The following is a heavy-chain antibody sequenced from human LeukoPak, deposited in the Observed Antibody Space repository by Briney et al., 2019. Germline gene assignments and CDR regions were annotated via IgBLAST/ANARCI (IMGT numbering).Heavy chain of an antibody. CDR2: ISDIGST. CDR1: GGSISSYY. Sequence: SETLSLTCTVSGGSISSYYWSWIRQPPGKGLEWIAYISDIGSTYYNPSLKSRVTISVDTSKNQFSLKLSSVTAADTAVYYCARGLTHIDYWGQGTLVTVSS. D-gene: IGHD7-27*01. J-gene: IGHJ4*02. CDR3: ARGLTHIDY. V-gene: IGHV4-59*12.